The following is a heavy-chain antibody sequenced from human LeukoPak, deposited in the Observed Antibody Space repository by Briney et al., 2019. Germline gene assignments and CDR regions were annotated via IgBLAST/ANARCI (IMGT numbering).Heavy chain of an antibody. J-gene: IGHJ2*01. CDR1: GGSFTGYY. V-gene: IGHV4-34*01. CDR2: IHYRGAT. Sequence: SETLSLTCAVSGGSFTGYYWSWIRQAPGKGLEWIGEIHYRGATNYKPSPRSRVTISRDTSENQFSLKLSSVTAADTAVYYCARGILEYYYFDLWGRGTLVTVSS. D-gene: IGHD3-3*01. CDR3: ARGILEYYYFDL.